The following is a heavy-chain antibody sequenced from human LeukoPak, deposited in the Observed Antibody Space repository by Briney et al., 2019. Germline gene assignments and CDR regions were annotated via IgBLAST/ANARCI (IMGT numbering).Heavy chain of an antibody. CDR1: GFTFSSYA. CDR3: AKVIIGGYRKGNFDY. J-gene: IGHJ4*02. V-gene: IGHV3-23*01. D-gene: IGHD3-16*02. CDR2: ISGSGGST. Sequence: GGSLRLSCAASGFTFSSYAMSWVRQAPGKGLEWVSAISGSGGSTYYADSVKGRFTISRDNSKNTLYLQMSSLRAEDTAVYYCAKVIIGGYRKGNFDYWGQGTLVSVSS.